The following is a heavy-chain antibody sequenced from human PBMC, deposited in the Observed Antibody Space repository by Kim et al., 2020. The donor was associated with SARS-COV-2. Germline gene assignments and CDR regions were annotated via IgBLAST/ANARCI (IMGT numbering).Heavy chain of an antibody. Sequence: GGSLRLSCAASGFTFSSYAMHWVRQAPGKGLEWVAVISYDGSNKYYADSVKGRFTISRDNSKNTLYLQMNSLRAEDTAVYYCARGSGAAGTYFDYWGQGTLVTVSS. D-gene: IGHD6-13*01. CDR2: ISYDGSNK. J-gene: IGHJ4*02. CDR3: ARGSGAAGTYFDY. V-gene: IGHV3-30*04. CDR1: GFTFSSYA.